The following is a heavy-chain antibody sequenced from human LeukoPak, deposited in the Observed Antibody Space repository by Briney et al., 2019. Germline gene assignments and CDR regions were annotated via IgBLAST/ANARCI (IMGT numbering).Heavy chain of an antibody. CDR3: ARHGTIAAAGPFDY. D-gene: IGHD6-13*01. V-gene: IGHV4-39*01. CDR1: GGSISSSSYY. J-gene: IGHJ4*02. CDR2: IYYSGST. Sequence: SETLSLTCTVSGGSISSSSYYWGWIRQPPGKGLEWIGSIYYSGSTYCNPSLKSRVTISVDTSKNQFSLKLSSVTAADTAVYYCARHGTIAAAGPFDYWGQGTLVTVSS.